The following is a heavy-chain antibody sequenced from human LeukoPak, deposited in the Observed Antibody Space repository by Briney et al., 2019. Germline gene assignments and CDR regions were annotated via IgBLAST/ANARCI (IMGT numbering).Heavy chain of an antibody. Sequence: PSQTLSLTCAVYGGSFSGYSWGWVRQPPGEGLWWVGEINHSGSTNYNPSLKSRATISVDTSKNQFSLKLSSVTDAGTAVYYCGGVRGVIRNWFDPWGQGTLVTVSS. D-gene: IGHD3-10*01. J-gene: IGHJ5*02. CDR2: INHSGST. CDR1: GGSFSGYS. V-gene: IGHV4-34*01. CDR3: GGVRGVIRNWFDP.